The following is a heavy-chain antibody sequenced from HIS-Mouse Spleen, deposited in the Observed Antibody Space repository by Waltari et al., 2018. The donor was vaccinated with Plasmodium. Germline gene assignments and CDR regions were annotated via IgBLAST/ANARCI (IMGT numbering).Heavy chain of an antibody. J-gene: IGHJ4*02. V-gene: IGHV1-8*01. CDR1: GYTFTSYD. CDR2: MKPNRENT. Sequence: QVQLVQSGAEVKKPGASVKVSCKASGYTFTSYDINWVRQATGQGLEWMGWMKPNRENTGYAQKVQGRVTRTRNTSISTAYMELSSLRSEDTAVYYCARGCYDSSGYDKYYFDYWGQGTLVTVSS. CDR3: ARGCYDSSGYDKYYFDY. D-gene: IGHD3-22*01.